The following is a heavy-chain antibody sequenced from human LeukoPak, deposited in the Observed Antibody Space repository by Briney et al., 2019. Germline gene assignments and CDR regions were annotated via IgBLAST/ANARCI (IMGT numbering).Heavy chain of an antibody. D-gene: IGHD2-21*02. CDR3: ARGSDRDSDAFDI. Sequence: ETLSLTCTVSGGSISSSSYYWGWIRQPPGKGLEWVSVIYSGGSTYYADSVKGRFTISRDNSKNTLYLQMNSLRAEDTAVYYCARGSDRDSDAFDIWGQGTMVTVSS. V-gene: IGHV3-53*01. CDR2: IYSGGST. J-gene: IGHJ3*02. CDR1: GGSISSSSYY.